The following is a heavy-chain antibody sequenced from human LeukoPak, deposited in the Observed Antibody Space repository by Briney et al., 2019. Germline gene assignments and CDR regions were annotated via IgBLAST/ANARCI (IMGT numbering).Heavy chain of an antibody. D-gene: IGHD3-9*01. CDR3: ARDYDRAFDY. V-gene: IGHV3-48*04. CDR1: GFTFSSYG. CDR2: ISSSSSTI. J-gene: IGHJ4*02. Sequence: GGSLRLSCAASGFTFSSYGMNWVRQAPGKGLEWVSYISSSSSTIYSADSVKGRFTSSRDNAKNSLYLQMNSLRAEDTAVYYCARDYDRAFDYWGQGTLVTVSS.